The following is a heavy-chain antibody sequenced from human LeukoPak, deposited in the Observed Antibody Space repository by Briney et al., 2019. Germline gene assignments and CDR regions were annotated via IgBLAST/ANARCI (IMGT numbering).Heavy chain of an antibody. J-gene: IGHJ4*02. CDR3: AKDPQGD. D-gene: IGHD3-16*01. CDR1: GFTFSSYA. CDR2: ITNSGGST. Sequence: PGGSLRLSCAASGFTFSSYAMSWVRQAPGKGLEWVSLITNSGGSTYYADSVKGRFTISRDNSRNTLYLQMNSLRVDDTAVYYCAKDPQGDWGQGTLVTVSS. V-gene: IGHV3-23*01.